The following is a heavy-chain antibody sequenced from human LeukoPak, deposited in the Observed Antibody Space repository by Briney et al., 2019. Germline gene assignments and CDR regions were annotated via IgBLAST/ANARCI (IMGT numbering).Heavy chain of an antibody. CDR3: ARRMVRGVIITGFDP. CDR1: GYTFTGYY. J-gene: IGHJ5*02. V-gene: IGHV1-2*02. D-gene: IGHD3-10*01. CDR2: INPNSGGT. Sequence: ASVKVSCKASGYTFTGYYMHWVRQAPGQGLEWMGWINPNSGGTNYAQKFQGRVTMTRDTSISTAYMELSRLRSDDTAVYYCARRMVRGVIITGFDPWGQGTLVTVSS.